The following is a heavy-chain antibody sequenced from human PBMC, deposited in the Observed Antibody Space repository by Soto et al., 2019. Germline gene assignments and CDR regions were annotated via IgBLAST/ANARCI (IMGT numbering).Heavy chain of an antibody. Sequence: GGSLRLSCAASGFTFSSYAMSWVRQAPGKGLEWVSVISDSGGSTYYADSVKGRFSISRDNSKNTVYLQMNSLRAEDTAVYYCAKDLIARRFFDYWGQGTLVTVSS. D-gene: IGHD2-8*01. V-gene: IGHV3-23*01. J-gene: IGHJ4*02. CDR2: ISDSGGST. CDR1: GFTFSSYA. CDR3: AKDLIARRFFDY.